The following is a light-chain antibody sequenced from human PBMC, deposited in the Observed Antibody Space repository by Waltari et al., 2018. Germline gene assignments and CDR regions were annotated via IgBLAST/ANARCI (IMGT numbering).Light chain of an antibody. CDR3: AAWDDTLKGL. J-gene: IGLJ3*02. CDR1: SSNIGSNT. V-gene: IGLV1-44*01. Sequence: QSVLTQPPPASGAPGQRVTITCSIGSSNIGSNTVTWYQQFPGTAPKLLMFNDEQRASGVPGRFSGSRSVTSASLAISGLQSEDEATYYCAAWDDTLKGLFGGGTTLTVL. CDR2: NDE.